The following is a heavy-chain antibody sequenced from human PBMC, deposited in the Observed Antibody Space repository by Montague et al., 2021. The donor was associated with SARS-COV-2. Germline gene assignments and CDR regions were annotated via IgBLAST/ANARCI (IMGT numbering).Heavy chain of an antibody. V-gene: IGHV2-5*02. D-gene: IGHD6-13*01. CDR3: AHRKVLAAAWDY. CDR1: GFSRSTSGMG. J-gene: IGHJ4*02. CDR2: SYWDDDK. Sequence: PALVKPTQTLTLTCTFSGFSRSTSGMGVGWIRQPPGKALEWLALSYWDDDKRYSPSLKSRLTITKDTSKNQVVLTMTNMDPVDTATYYCAHRKVLAAAWDYWGQGTLVTVSS.